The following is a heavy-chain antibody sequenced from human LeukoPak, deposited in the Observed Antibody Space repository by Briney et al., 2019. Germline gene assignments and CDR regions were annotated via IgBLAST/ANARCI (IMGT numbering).Heavy chain of an antibody. D-gene: IGHD2-21*02. Sequence: GGSLRLSCAASGFTFSSYGMHWVRQAPGKGLEWVAVISYDGSTKYYADSVKGRFTISRDNSKNTLYLQMNSLRAEDTALYYCAKEACAGDCHRDYFDYWGQGTLVTVSS. CDR1: GFTFSSYG. CDR2: ISYDGSTK. CDR3: AKEACAGDCHRDYFDY. V-gene: IGHV3-30*18. J-gene: IGHJ4*02.